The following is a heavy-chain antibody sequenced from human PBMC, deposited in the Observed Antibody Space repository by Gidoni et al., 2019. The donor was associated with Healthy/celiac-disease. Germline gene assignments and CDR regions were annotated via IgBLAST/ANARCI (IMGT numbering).Heavy chain of an antibody. CDR1: GFTFSSYG. Sequence: QVQLVESGGGVVQPGRSLRLSCAASGFTFSSYGMHWVRQAPGKGLEWVAVISYDGSNKYYADSVKGRFTISRDNSKNTLYLQMNSLRAEDTAVYYCAKDPGDLGYYGMDVWGQGTTVTVSS. V-gene: IGHV3-30*18. CDR3: AKDPGDLGYYGMDV. D-gene: IGHD3-10*01. J-gene: IGHJ6*02. CDR2: ISYDGSNK.